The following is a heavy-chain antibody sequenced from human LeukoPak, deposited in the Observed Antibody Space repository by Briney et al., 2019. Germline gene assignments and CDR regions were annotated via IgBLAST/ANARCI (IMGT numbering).Heavy chain of an antibody. CDR3: ARALRTGQGDYVPVL. CDR2: IYPGDFET. CDR1: GYKFTNYW. D-gene: IGHD4-17*01. V-gene: IGHV5-51*01. Sequence: GESLKISCKASGYKFTNYWIGWVRQVPGKGLEWMTIIYPGDFETRYSPSFQGQVIISADKSIGTMYLQWSSLKASDTAMYYCARALRTGQGDYVPVLWGQGTLLIVSS. J-gene: IGHJ4*02.